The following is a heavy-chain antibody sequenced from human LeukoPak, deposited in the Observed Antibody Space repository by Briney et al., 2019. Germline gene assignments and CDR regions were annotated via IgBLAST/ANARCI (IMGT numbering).Heavy chain of an antibody. V-gene: IGHV3-21*01. CDR2: ISSSSSYI. D-gene: IGHD6-19*01. CDR1: GFTFSSYS. CDR3: ARGGSSGWYAYYFDY. J-gene: IGHJ4*02. Sequence: GGSLRLSCAASGFTFSSYSMNWVRQAPGKGLEWVSSISSSSSYIYYADSVKGRFTISRDNAKNSLYLQMNSLRAEDTAVYYCARGGSSGWYAYYFDYWGQATLVTVSS.